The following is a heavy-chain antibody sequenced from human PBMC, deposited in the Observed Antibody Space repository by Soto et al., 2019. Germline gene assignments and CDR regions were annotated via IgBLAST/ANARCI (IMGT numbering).Heavy chain of an antibody. CDR1: GFTFNNYA. CDR3: AKVYCVEYGPYFDY. J-gene: IGHJ4*02. Sequence: GGSLILSCAASGFTFNNYAMTWVRQAPGKGLEWVSGISGSGGSTYYADSVKGRFTISRDNSKNTLYLQMDSLRAEDTAVYYCAKVYCVEYGPYFDYWGQGTLVTVSS. CDR2: ISGSGGST. D-gene: IGHD4-17*01. V-gene: IGHV3-23*01.